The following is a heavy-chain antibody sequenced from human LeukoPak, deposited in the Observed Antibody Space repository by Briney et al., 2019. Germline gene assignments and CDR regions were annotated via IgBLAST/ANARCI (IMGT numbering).Heavy chain of an antibody. CDR2: ISWNSRIV. D-gene: IGHD1-20*01. V-gene: IGHV3-9*01. J-gene: IGHJ3*02. CDR3: AKDRSHNFDDHRGNAFHI. CDR1: GFIYDDYA. Sequence: GRPLRLSCAASGFIYDDYAMHWVRQAPGKSLEWVSGISWNSRIVDYADSVKGRFTISRDNSKNSLSLEMDSLRSEDTALYYCAKDRSHNFDDHRGNAFHIWGRGTMVIVSS.